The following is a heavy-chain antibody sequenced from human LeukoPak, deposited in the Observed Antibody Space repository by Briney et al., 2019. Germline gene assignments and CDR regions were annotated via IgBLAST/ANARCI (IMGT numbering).Heavy chain of an antibody. CDR3: AKFSRSGWYYFDY. CDR2: ISCNSGSI. Sequence: GRSLRLSCAASGFTFDDYAMHWVRQAPGKGLEWVSGISCNSGSIGYADSVKGRFTISRDNAKNSLYLQMNSLRAEDTALYYCAKFSRSGWYYFDYWGQGTLVTVSS. D-gene: IGHD6-19*01. CDR1: GFTFDDYA. V-gene: IGHV3-9*01. J-gene: IGHJ4*02.